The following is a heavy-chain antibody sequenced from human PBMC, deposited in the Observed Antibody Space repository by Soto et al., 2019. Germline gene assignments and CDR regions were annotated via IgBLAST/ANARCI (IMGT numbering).Heavy chain of an antibody. Sequence: ASVKVSCKASGYTFTSYYMHWVRQAPGQGLEWMGIINPSGGSTSYAQKFQGRVTMTRDTSTSTVYMELSSLRSEDTAVYYCARNLVRGGSYSMGMNYFDYWGQGTLVTVSS. V-gene: IGHV1-46*01. J-gene: IGHJ4*02. CDR1: GYTFTSYY. CDR2: INPSGGST. CDR3: ARNLVRGGSYSMGMNYFDY. D-gene: IGHD1-26*01.